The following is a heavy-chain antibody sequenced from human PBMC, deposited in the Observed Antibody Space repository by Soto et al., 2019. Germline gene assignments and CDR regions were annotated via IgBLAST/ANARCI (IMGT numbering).Heavy chain of an antibody. V-gene: IGHV4-59*01. CDR1: GGSISSYY. CDR2: IYYSGST. D-gene: IGHD6-13*01. CDR3: ARDRIAAANSGYYYYYGMDV. Sequence: SETLSLTCTVSGGSISSYYWSWIRQPPGKGLEWIGYIYYSGSTNYNPSLKSRVTISVDTSKNQFSLKLSSVTAADTAVYYCARDRIAAANSGYYYYYGMDVWGQGTTVTVSS. J-gene: IGHJ6*02.